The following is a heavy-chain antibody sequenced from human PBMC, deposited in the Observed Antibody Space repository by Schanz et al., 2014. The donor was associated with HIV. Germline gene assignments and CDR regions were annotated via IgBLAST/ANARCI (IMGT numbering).Heavy chain of an antibody. Sequence: VQLVQSGAEVKKPGSSVRVSCKASGETFSNYVISWVRQAPGQGLEWMGGIIPISGTANYAQKFQGRVTMTADKSTSAAYMELSSLRSEDTAVYYCARTYTGDWSTGADWGQGTLVTVSS. CDR3: ARTYTGDWSTGAD. J-gene: IGHJ4*02. D-gene: IGHD2-21*02. CDR1: GETFSNYV. CDR2: IIPISGTA. V-gene: IGHV1-69*06.